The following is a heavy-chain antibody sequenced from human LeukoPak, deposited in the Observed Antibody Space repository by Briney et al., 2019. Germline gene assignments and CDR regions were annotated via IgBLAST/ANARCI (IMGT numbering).Heavy chain of an antibody. D-gene: IGHD2-21*02. V-gene: IGHV3-30-3*01. J-gene: IGHJ4*02. CDR1: GFTFSSYA. Sequence: GRSLRLSCAASGFTFSSYAMHWVRQAPGKGLEWVAVISYDGSNKYYADSVKGRFTISRDNSKNTLYLQMNSLRAEDTAVYYCAREGLQAPVVTTTPPFDYWGQGTLVTVSS. CDR3: AREGLQAPVVTTTPPFDY. CDR2: ISYDGSNK.